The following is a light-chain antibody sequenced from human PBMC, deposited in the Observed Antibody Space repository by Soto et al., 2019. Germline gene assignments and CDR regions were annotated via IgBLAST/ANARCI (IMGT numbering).Light chain of an antibody. J-gene: IGKJ1*01. V-gene: IGKV1-12*01. CDR1: RAIGDR. CDR3: LQVYSFPRT. Sequence: DIQMTQSPSALSAVVGDRVTITCRASRAIGDRLAWFQQKPGKAPRFLIQTASNLQGGVPSRFSGSGSGTEFILSISSLQPEDIGTYYCLQVYSFPRTFGQGTKVDIK. CDR2: TAS.